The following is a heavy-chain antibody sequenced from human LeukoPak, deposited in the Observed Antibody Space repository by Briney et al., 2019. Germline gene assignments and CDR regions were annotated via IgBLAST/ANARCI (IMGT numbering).Heavy chain of an antibody. CDR2: ISAYNGNT. J-gene: IGHJ4*02. CDR3: ARISVGKGFMVRGVIGY. V-gene: IGHV1-18*01. CDR1: GYTFTSYG. Sequence: ASVKVSCKASGYTFTSYGISWVRQAPGQGLEWMGWISAYNGNTNYAQKLQGRVTMTTDTSTSTAYMELRSLRSDDTAVYYCARISVGKGFMVRGVIGYWGQGTLVTVSS. D-gene: IGHD3-10*01.